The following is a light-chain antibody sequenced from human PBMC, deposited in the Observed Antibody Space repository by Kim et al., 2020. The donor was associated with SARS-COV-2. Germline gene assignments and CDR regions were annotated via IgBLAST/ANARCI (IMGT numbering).Light chain of an antibody. J-gene: IGLJ2*01. CDR2: SDD. Sequence: ELNQPPSASGTHGQRVTISCSGSSSNIGSNTVNWYQHLPGTAPKLLIYSDDQRPSGVPDRFSGSRSGTSASLAISGLQSEDEADYYCSAWDDSLDGLVVFGGGTQLTVL. CDR1: SSNIGSNT. V-gene: IGLV1-44*01. CDR3: SAWDDSLDGLVV.